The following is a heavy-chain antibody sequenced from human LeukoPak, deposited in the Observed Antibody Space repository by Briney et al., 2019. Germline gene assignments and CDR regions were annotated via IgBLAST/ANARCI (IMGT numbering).Heavy chain of an antibody. Sequence: GGSLRLSCAASGFTFSSYAMTWVRQAPGKGLEWVSTISGSGGSTSYADSVKGRFTISRDNSKHTLYLQMNSLRAEDTAVYYCAKDPEVVAAATGFDYWGQGTLVTVSS. CDR3: AKDPEVVAAATGFDY. D-gene: IGHD2-15*01. CDR2: ISGSGGST. CDR1: GFTFSSYA. V-gene: IGHV3-23*01. J-gene: IGHJ4*02.